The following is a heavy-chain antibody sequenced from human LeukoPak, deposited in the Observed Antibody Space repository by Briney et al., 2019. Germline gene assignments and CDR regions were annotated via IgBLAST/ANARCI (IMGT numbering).Heavy chain of an antibody. CDR1: GGSISSYY. CDR2: IYTSGST. J-gene: IGHJ6*03. D-gene: IGHD3-16*01. CDR3: ARVLGGRGYYYYYMDV. V-gene: IGHV4-4*07. Sequence: SETLSLTCTVSGGSISSYYWSWIRQPAGKGLEWIGRIYTSGSTNYNPSLKSRVTMSVDTSKNQFSLKLSSVTAADTAVYYCARVLGGRGYYYYYMDVWGKGTTVTVSS.